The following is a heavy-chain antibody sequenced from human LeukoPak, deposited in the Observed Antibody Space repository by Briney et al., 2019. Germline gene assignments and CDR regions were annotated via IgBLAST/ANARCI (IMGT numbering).Heavy chain of an antibody. CDR2: LTESGRT. D-gene: IGHD2-15*01. V-gene: IGHV4-34*01. CDR1: GGSFSGYF. Sequence: PSETLSLTCAVYGGSFSGYFWSWIRQPPGKGLEWIGELTESGRTSYNPSLKSRVTIAEDTSKNQFSLKLSSVIAADTAVYYCARWSLRGCSGSPCFDYWGQGTLVTVSS. J-gene: IGHJ4*02. CDR3: ARWSLRGCSGSPCFDY.